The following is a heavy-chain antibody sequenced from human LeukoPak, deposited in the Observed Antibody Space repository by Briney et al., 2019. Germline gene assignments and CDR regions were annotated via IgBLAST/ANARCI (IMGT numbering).Heavy chain of an antibody. CDR3: AKGKDSVAGATNDY. V-gene: IGHV3-30-3*01. CDR1: GFTFSSYA. CDR2: ISYDGSNK. J-gene: IGHJ4*02. Sequence: GGSLRLSCAASGFTFSSYAMNWVRQAPGKGLEWVAVISYDGSNKYYADSVTDRFTISRDNSKNTLYLQMNSLRAEDTAVYYCAKGKDSVAGATNDYWGQGTLVTVSS. D-gene: IGHD6-19*01.